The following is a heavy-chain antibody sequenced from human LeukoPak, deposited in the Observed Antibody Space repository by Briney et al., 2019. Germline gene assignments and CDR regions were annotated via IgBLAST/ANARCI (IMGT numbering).Heavy chain of an antibody. CDR2: IRGIGGRT. V-gene: IGHV3-23*01. D-gene: IGHD1-7*01. CDR3: ATFRTRCNWHCIN. J-gene: IGHJ4*02. Sequence: GGSLRLSCAAPGLTFSSYAMCWVRQAPRKGQGWVSAIRGIGGRTYYGDSVKGRLTTSRDNSKNTLYLQMNSLRAEATAVYYFATFRTRCNWHCINWGQGTLVTVSS. CDR1: GLTFSSYA.